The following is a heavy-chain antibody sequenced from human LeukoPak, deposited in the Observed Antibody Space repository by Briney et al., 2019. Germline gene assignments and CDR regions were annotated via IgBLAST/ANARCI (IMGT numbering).Heavy chain of an antibody. Sequence: SVKVSCKASGYTFTSYGISWVRQAPGLGLEWMGGIIPIFGTANYAQKFQGRVTITADESTSTAYMELSSLRSEDTAVYYCARSDPIGAPNCSGGSCSYYYYGMDVWGQGTTVTVSS. J-gene: IGHJ6*02. CDR2: IIPIFGTA. D-gene: IGHD2-15*01. V-gene: IGHV1-69*13. CDR1: GYTFTSYG. CDR3: ARSDPIGAPNCSGGSCSYYYYGMDV.